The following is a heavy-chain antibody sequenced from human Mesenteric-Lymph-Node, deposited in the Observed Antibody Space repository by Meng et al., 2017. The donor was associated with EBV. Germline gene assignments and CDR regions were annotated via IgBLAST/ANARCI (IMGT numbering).Heavy chain of an antibody. Sequence: GGGLLKPSGALSLTCAVDGGSFSDYYWSWIRQPPGKGLEWIGEINHSGNTHNNPPLKSRVSMSVVTSKNQFSLKLDSVTAADTAMYYCAGHVGRGGDYWDQGALVTVSS. J-gene: IGHJ4*02. D-gene: IGHD3-10*01. CDR3: AGHVGRGGDY. CDR2: INHSGNT. CDR1: GGSFSDYY. V-gene: IGHV4-34*01.